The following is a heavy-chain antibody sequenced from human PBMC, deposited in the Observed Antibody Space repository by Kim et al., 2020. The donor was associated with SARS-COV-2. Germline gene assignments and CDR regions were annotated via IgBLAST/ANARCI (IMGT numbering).Heavy chain of an antibody. CDR1: GFTFTNHD. J-gene: IGHJ4*01. CDR2: ISGSGVYS. V-gene: IGHV3-23*01. D-gene: IGHD6-25*01. Sequence: GGSLRLSCAASGFTFTNHDMAWVRQAPGKGLDYVSSISGSGVYSFYADSVRGRFIISRDNSRDTLFLQMHHLRADDTALYFCSKKFTTDGYTDYFDFWGQVTLVTVSS. CDR3: SKKFTTDGYTDYFDF.